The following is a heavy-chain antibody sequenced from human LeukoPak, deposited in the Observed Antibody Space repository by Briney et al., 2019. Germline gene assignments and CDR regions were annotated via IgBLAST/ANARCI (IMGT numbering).Heavy chain of an antibody. V-gene: IGHV4-4*07. CDR2: IYTSGST. Sequence: PSETLSLTCTVSGGSISSYYWSWIRQPPGKGLEWIGRIYTSGSTDYNPSLKSRVTMSVDTSKNQFSLKLSSVTAADTAVYYCARGDSSGWYFSCWGQGTLVTVSS. CDR3: ARGDSSGWYFSC. D-gene: IGHD6-19*01. CDR1: GGSISSYY. J-gene: IGHJ4*02.